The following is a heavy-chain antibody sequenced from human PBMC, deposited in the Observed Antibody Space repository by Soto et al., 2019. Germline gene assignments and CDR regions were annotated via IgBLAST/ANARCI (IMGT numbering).Heavy chain of an antibody. CDR3: ARNARAAAEDYYYGMDV. V-gene: IGHV1-69*01. CDR2: IIPIFGTA. J-gene: IGHJ6*02. CDR1: GGTFSSYA. Sequence: QVQLVQSGAEVKKPGSSVKVSCKASGGTFSSYAISWVRQAPGQGLEWMGGIIPIFGTANYAQKFHGRVTITADESTSTAYMELSSLRSEDTAVYYCARNARAAAEDYYYGMDVWGQGTTVTVSS. D-gene: IGHD6-13*01.